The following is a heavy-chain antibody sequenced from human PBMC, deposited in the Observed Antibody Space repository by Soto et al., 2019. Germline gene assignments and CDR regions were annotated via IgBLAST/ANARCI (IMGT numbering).Heavy chain of an antibody. CDR1: GGSLRGYY. D-gene: IGHD3-22*01. V-gene: IGHV4-34*01. CDR3: ARGSRDHTSDYYDSSGYLTSYFDY. CDR2: INQSGSA. J-gene: IGHJ4*02. Sequence: TXETLSLTCTVVGGSLRGYYWSWIRQPPGKGLDWIGEINQSGSANYHPSLKSRVTISLDTSKNQFSLKLSSVTAADTAVYYCARGSRDHTSDYYDSSGYLTSYFDYWGQGTQVTVSS.